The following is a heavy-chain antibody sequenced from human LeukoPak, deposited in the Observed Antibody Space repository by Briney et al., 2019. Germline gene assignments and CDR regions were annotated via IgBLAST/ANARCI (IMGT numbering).Heavy chain of an antibody. CDR1: GGTFSSYA. CDR3: ARVEHCSGGSCGY. V-gene: IGHV1-69*04. J-gene: IGHJ4*02. CDR2: IIPILGIA. Sequence: SVKVSCKAPGGTFSSYAISWVRQAPGQGLERMGRIIPILGIANYAQKFQGRVTITADKSTSTAYMELSSLRSEDTAVYYCARVEHCSGGSCGYWGQGTLVTVSS. D-gene: IGHD2-15*01.